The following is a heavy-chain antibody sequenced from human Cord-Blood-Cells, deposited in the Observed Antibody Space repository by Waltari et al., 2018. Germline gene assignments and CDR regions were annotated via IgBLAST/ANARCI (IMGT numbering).Heavy chain of an antibody. CDR3: AKDGLGANWFDP. CDR1: GFTFSSYA. D-gene: IGHD7-27*01. CDR2: ISGRGGST. Sequence: EVQLLESGGGLVQPGGSLRLSCAASGFTFSSYAMSWVRQAPGKGLEWGSAISGRGGSTYYADSVKGRFTSSRDNSKNTLYLQMNSLRAEDTAVYYCAKDGLGANWFDPWGQGTLVTVSS. J-gene: IGHJ5*02. V-gene: IGHV3-23*01.